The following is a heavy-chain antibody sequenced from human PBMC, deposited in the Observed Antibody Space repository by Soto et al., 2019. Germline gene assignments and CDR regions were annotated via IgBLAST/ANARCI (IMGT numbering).Heavy chain of an antibody. Sequence: EVQLVESGGGLVKPGGSLRLSCAASGFTFSTAWMSWVRQAPGKGLEWVGRIKSKTDGGTTDYAAPVKGRFTISRDDSKNTLYLQMNSLKTEDTAVYYCTAEPSAPSGFGYYYYGMDVWGQGTTVTVSS. D-gene: IGHD3-10*01. V-gene: IGHV3-15*01. J-gene: IGHJ6*02. CDR3: TAEPSAPSGFGYYYYGMDV. CDR1: GFTFSTAW. CDR2: IKSKTDGGTT.